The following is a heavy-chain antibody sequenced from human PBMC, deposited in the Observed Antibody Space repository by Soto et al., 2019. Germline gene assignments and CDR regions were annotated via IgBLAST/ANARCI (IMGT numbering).Heavy chain of an antibody. V-gene: IGHV1-46*01. Sequence: ASVKVYCKASGYTFTSYYMHWVRQAPGQGLEWMGIINPSGGSTSYTQKFQGRVTMTADTSTSTVYMELSSLRSEDTAVYYCASEIVATIGSFEALGPGTMVT. CDR2: INPSGGST. CDR3: ASEIVATIGSFEA. D-gene: IGHD5-12*01. CDR1: GYTFTSYY. J-gene: IGHJ5*02.